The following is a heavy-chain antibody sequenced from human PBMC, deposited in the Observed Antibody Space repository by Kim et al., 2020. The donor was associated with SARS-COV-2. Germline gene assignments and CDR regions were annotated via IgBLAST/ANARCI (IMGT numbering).Heavy chain of an antibody. D-gene: IGHD6-13*01. J-gene: IGHJ5*02. Sequence: SETLSLTCTVSGYSISSVYYWGWIRQPPGKGLEWIGSIYHSGSTYYNPSLKSRVTISVDTSKNQFSLKLSSVTAADTAVYYCSRPKRYSISWYWFDPWG. CDR3: SRPKRYSISWYWFDP. V-gene: IGHV4-38-2*02. CDR2: IYHSGST. CDR1: GYSISSVYY.